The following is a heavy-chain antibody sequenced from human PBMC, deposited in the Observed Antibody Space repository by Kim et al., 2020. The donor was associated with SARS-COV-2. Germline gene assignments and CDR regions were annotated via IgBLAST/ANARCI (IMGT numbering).Heavy chain of an antibody. Sequence: GGSLRLSCVASGLNFNIHWMHWVRQAPGKGLEWVSRINDVGSETDYADSVRGRFTISRDNAKNTLYVQMNSLRAEDTALYYCGRAGAFTSLHGYIYGLEVWGQGTTVTVSS. CDR2: INDVGSET. V-gene: IGHV3-74*01. J-gene: IGHJ6*02. D-gene: IGHD6-25*01. CDR3: GRAGAFTSLHGYIYGLEV. CDR1: GLNFNIHW.